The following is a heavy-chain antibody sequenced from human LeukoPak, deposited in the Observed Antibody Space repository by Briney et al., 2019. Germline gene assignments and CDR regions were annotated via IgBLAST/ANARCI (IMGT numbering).Heavy chain of an antibody. Sequence: PSETLSLTCAVYGGSFSGYYWSWIRQPPGKGLEWIGRIYTSGSTNYNPSLKSRVTMSVDTSKNQFSLKLSSVTAADTAVYYCARDEKYYDILTGSINYYMDVWGKGTTVTISS. D-gene: IGHD3-9*01. CDR2: IYTSGST. J-gene: IGHJ6*03. CDR1: GGSFSGYY. V-gene: IGHV4-4*07. CDR3: ARDEKYYDILTGSINYYMDV.